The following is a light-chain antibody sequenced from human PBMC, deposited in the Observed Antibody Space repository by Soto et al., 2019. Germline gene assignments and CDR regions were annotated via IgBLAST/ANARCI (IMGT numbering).Light chain of an antibody. V-gene: IGKV3-11*01. CDR2: DVS. J-gene: IGKJ5*01. CDR1: QSITNY. Sequence: EIVLTQSPATLSLSPGEGATLSCRARQSITNYLAWYQQKPGQAPRLLIYDVSNRATGIPARFSGSGSGTGFTLTISRLEPEDFAVYYCQQCGSSSTFGQGTRLEI. CDR3: QQCGSSST.